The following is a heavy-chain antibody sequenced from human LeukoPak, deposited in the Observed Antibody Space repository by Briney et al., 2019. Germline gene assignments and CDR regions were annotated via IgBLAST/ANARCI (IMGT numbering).Heavy chain of an antibody. D-gene: IGHD3-10*01. CDR1: GFTSSIYG. J-gene: IGHJ3*02. CDR2: ISSSIRYV. CDR3: ARDRALWFGEHPLRWDAFDI. V-gene: IGHV3-21*01. Sequence: GGSLRLSCGASGFTSSIYGMNWGRQAPGKGLELVSSISSSIRYVYYADSVKGRFTISRDNAKNSLYLQMNSLRAEDTAVYYCARDRALWFGEHPLRWDAFDIWGQGTMVTVSS.